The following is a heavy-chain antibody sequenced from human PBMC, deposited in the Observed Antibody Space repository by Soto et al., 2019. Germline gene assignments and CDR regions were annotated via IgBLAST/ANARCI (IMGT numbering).Heavy chain of an antibody. CDR1: GFSLSNARMG. J-gene: IGHJ6*02. Sequence: QVTLKESGPVLVNPTETLTLTCTVSGFSLSNARMGVSWIRQPPGKALEWLAHIFSNDEKSYSTSLKSRLTISKDTSKSQVVLTMTNMDPVDTATYYCAVSYYYYYGMDVWGQGTTVTVSS. CDR2: IFSNDEK. V-gene: IGHV2-26*01. CDR3: AVSYYYYYGMDV.